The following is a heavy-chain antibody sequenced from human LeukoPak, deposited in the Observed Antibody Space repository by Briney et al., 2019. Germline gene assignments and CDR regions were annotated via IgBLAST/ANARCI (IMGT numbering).Heavy chain of an antibody. CDR1: GFTVSSNY. J-gene: IGHJ6*02. D-gene: IGHD4-11*01. Sequence: PGGSLRLSCVASGFTVSSNYMSWVRQAPGKGLEWISIIYTGGDTKYADSVKGRFTISRDNSKTTLHLQMNSLRAEDTAVYYCTRRAVTTAYYYGMDVWGQGTSVTVSS. CDR3: TRRAVTTAYYYGMDV. CDR2: IYTGGDT. V-gene: IGHV3-66*01.